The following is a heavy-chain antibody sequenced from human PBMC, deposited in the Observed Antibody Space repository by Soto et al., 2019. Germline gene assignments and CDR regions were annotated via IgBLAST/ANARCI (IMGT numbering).Heavy chain of an antibody. D-gene: IGHD3-10*01. Sequence: PGGSLRLSCAASGFTFSTYAMSWVRQAPGKGLEWVSGIGGSGGSTYYADSVKGRFTISRDNSRNTLYLHMNSLRAEDTAVYYCAKSALWFAELPLNWFDPWGQGTLVTVSS. J-gene: IGHJ5*02. CDR3: AKSALWFAELPLNWFDP. V-gene: IGHV3-23*01. CDR1: GFTFSTYA. CDR2: IGGSGGST.